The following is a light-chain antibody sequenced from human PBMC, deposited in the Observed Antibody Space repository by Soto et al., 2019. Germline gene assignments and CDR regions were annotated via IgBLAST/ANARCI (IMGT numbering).Light chain of an antibody. CDR2: SIS. CDR1: QGVINS. V-gene: IGKV1-9*01. Sequence: IQVTQSPSVLSASVGDRVTITCRTSQGVINSFAWYQQKSGKAPRLIIYSISSLQTGVPSRFSGSGSETEFTLTIRNLQPEDFATYFCQQLYTYPHTFGLGTQQQI. J-gene: IGKJ2*01. CDR3: QQLYTYPHT.